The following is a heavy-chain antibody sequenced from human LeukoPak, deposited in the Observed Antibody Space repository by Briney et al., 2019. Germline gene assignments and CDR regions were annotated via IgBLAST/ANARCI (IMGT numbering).Heavy chain of an antibody. J-gene: IGHJ6*02. Sequence: PGGSLRLSCAASGFTFSSYSMNWVRQAPGKGLEWVSSISSSSSYIYYADSVKGRFTISRDNAKNSLYLQMNSLRAEDTAVYYCARVGGSGYYYGMDVWGQGTTVTVSS. CDR2: ISSSSSYI. CDR1: GFTFSSYS. CDR3: ARVGGSGYYYGMDV. V-gene: IGHV3-21*01. D-gene: IGHD3-16*01.